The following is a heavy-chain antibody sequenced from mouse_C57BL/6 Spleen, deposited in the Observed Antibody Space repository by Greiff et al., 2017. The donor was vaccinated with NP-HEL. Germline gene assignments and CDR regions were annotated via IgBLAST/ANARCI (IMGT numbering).Heavy chain of an antibody. Sequence: QVQLQQSGAELVMPGALVKLSCKASGYTFTSYWMHWVKQRPGQGLEWIGEIDPSDSYTNYNQKFKGKSTLTVDKSSSTAYMQLSSLTSEDSAVYYCARRYDYGNFDYWGQGTTLTVSS. CDR1: GYTFTSYW. J-gene: IGHJ2*01. V-gene: IGHV1-69*01. CDR3: ARRYDYGNFDY. CDR2: IDPSDSYT. D-gene: IGHD2-4*01.